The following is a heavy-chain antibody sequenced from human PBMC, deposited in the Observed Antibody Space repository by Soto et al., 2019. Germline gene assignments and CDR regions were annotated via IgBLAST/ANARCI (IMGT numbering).Heavy chain of an antibody. CDR3: ATWAHSGYVSVGFDY. V-gene: IGHV3-7*01. CDR1: GFTFSSYW. D-gene: IGHD5-12*01. Sequence: GGSLRLSCAASGFTFSSYWMSWVRQAPGKGLEWVANIKQDGSEKYYVDSVKGRFSISRDNAKNSLYLQMNSLRAEDTAVYYCATWAHSGYVSVGFDYWGQGTLVTVSA. CDR2: IKQDGSEK. J-gene: IGHJ4*02.